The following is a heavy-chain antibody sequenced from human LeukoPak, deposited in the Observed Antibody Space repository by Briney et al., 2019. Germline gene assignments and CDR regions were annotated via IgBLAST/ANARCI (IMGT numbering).Heavy chain of an antibody. CDR1: GFTFSSYW. J-gene: IGHJ3*01. CDR2: IKQDGSEK. Sequence: GGSLRLSCAASGFTFSSYWMSWVRQAPGKGLEGGANIKQDGSEKYYVDSVKGRFTISRDNAKNSLYLQMNSLRAEDTAVYYCTREGTIVVGDAFDLWGQGTMVTVSS. D-gene: IGHD2-15*01. V-gene: IGHV3-7*01. CDR3: TREGTIVVGDAFDL.